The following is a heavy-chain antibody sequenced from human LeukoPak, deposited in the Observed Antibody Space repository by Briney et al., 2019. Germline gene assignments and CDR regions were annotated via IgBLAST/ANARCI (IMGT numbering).Heavy chain of an antibody. D-gene: IGHD4-11*01. J-gene: IGHJ4*02. Sequence: SETLSLTCTVSGGSISSSSYYWGWIRQPPGKGLEWIGNMYYSGSTYYNPSLKSRVTISVDTSKNQFSLKLSSVTAADTAVYYCARGVTYYFDYWGQGTLVTVSS. V-gene: IGHV4-39*07. CDR2: MYYSGST. CDR1: GGSISSSSYY. CDR3: ARGVTYYFDY.